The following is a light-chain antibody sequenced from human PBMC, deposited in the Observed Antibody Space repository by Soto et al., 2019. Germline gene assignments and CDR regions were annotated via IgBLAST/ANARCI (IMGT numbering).Light chain of an antibody. CDR2: DVS. CDR3: GSFTTSTSYA. Sequence: QSALTQPASVSGSPGQSITISCTGTSSDVGAYDYVSWYQQHPGEVPKLMIFDVSDRPSGVSNRFSGSKSGNTASLTISGLQAEDEADYYCGSFTTSTSYAFGTGTKLTVL. CDR1: SSDVGAYDY. V-gene: IGLV2-14*03. J-gene: IGLJ1*01.